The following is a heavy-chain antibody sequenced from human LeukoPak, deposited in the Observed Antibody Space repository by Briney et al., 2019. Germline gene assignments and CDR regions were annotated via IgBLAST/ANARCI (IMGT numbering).Heavy chain of an antibody. Sequence: ASVKVSCKASGYTFTGYYIHWVRQAPGQGLEWRGWINPNSGGTNYAQNFQGRVTMTRDTSISTTYMELSSLRSDDTAVYYCARDCRSGSGNYFDPCGQGTLVTVSS. CDR3: ARDCRSGSGNYFDP. J-gene: IGHJ4*02. D-gene: IGHD3-10*01. V-gene: IGHV1-2*02. CDR1: GYTFTGYY. CDR2: INPNSGGT.